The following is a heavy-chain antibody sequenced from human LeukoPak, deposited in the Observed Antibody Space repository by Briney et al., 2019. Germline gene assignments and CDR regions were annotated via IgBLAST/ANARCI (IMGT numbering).Heavy chain of an antibody. D-gene: IGHD3-3*01. Sequence: GGSLGLSCAASGFTFSSYSMNWVRQAPGKGLEWVSSISSSSSYIYYADSVKGRFTISRDNAKNSLYLQMNSLRAEDTAVYYCARVTGPNDFWSGYYDYWGQGTLVTVSS. V-gene: IGHV3-21*01. CDR2: ISSSSSYI. J-gene: IGHJ4*02. CDR3: ARVTGPNDFWSGYYDY. CDR1: GFTFSSYS.